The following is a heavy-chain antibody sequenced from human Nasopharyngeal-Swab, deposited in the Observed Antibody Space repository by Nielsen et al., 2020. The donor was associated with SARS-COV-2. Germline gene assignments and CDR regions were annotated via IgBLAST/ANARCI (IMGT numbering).Heavy chain of an antibody. CDR2: INYVGYT. D-gene: IGHD3/OR15-3a*01. Sequence: SETLSLTCTVNGGSFSDYFWSWVRQPPGKGLEWIGEINYVGYTNYNPSLKSRVTISLDTSKTQLSLKLSSVTAADTAVYYCVSERFVDWLPFDTWGQGTLVTVSS. CDR3: VSERFVDWLPFDT. V-gene: IGHV4-34*01. CDR1: GGSFSDYF. J-gene: IGHJ4*02.